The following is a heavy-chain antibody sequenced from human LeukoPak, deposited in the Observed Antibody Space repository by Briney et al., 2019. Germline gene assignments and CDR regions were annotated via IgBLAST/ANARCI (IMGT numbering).Heavy chain of an antibody. D-gene: IGHD6-19*01. J-gene: IGHJ6*02. CDR1: GYSFNNYW. Sequence: GESLKISCQGFGYSFNNYWIGWVRQVPGKGLEWMGIVYPGDSNTKYSPSFQGQVTISAAKSINTAYLQWNTLKASDTAIYYCARHRCLGYTSGRCGDRYYSGMDVWGQGTTVTVSS. CDR3: ARHRCLGYTSGRCGDRYYSGMDV. CDR2: VYPGDSNT. V-gene: IGHV5-51*01.